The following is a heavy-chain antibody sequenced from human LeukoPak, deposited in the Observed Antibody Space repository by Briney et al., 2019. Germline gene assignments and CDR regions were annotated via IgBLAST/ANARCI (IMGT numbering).Heavy chain of an antibody. CDR1: GSTFNTYG. J-gene: IGHJ6*03. V-gene: IGHV3-30*02. Sequence: GGSLRLSRAASGSTFNTYGMHWVRQAPGKGLEWVTFIRFDGGQKYYADSVKGRFTISRDNSKNTLYLQINSLRPEDTAVYYCAKARVVYDILTGYFPVYQYMDVWGKGTTVTISS. CDR3: AKARVVYDILTGYFPVYQYMDV. CDR2: IRFDGGQK. D-gene: IGHD3-9*01.